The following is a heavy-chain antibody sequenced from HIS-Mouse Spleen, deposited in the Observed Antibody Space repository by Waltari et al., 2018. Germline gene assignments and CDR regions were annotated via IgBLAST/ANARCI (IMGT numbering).Heavy chain of an antibody. J-gene: IGHJ4*02. CDR2: ISYDGSNK. Sequence: QVQLVESGGGVVQPGRSLRLSCAASGFTFCSYGMHWVRQAPGKGLEWVAVISYDGSNKYYADSVKGRFTISRDNSKNTLYLQMNSLRAEDTAVYYCAKVPDGNWGQGTLVTVSS. CDR3: AKVPDGN. CDR1: GFTFCSYG. V-gene: IGHV3-30*18.